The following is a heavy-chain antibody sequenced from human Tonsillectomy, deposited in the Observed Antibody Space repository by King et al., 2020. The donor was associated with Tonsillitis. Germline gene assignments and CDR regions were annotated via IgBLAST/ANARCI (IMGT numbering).Heavy chain of an antibody. Sequence: VQLXESGAEVKKSXESLXIXXKGSGYSXTTYWITWVXXXPGXGXGXXGTXXXSXXXITYGPSFDGHVTISADTSISTAYLQXTSLXASDTAIYYCARYSCGGTDCLSWESWFDPWGQGTLAT. CDR2: XXXSXXXI. CDR3: ARYSCGGTDCLSWESWFDP. V-gene: IGHV5-10-1*03. D-gene: IGHD2-15*01. J-gene: IGHJ5*02. CDR1: GYSXTTYW.